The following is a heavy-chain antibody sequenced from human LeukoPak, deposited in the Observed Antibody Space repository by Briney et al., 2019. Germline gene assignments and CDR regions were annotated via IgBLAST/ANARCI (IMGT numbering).Heavy chain of an antibody. CDR3: AKQSRSSGWYPIDY. D-gene: IGHD6-19*01. Sequence: PGGSLRLSCAASGLTFSSYWMHWVRQAPGKGLVWVARINRDGSITSYGDSVKGRFTISRDNAKNTLYLQMNSLRAEDTAVYYCAKQSRSSGWYPIDYWGQGTLVTVSS. CDR2: INRDGSIT. V-gene: IGHV3-74*01. CDR1: GLTFSSYW. J-gene: IGHJ4*02.